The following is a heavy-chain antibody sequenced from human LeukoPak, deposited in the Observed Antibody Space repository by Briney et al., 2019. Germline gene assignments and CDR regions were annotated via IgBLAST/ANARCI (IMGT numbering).Heavy chain of an antibody. CDR3: ARGPYSSSWNDAFDI. D-gene: IGHD6-13*01. CDR2: INHSGST. CDR1: GGSFSGYY. V-gene: IGHV4-34*01. J-gene: IGHJ3*02. Sequence: SETLSLTCAVYGGSFSGYYWSWIRQPPGKGLERIGEINHSGSTNYNPSLKSRVTISVDTSKNQFSLKLSSVTAADTAVYYCARGPYSSSWNDAFDILGQGTMVTVSS.